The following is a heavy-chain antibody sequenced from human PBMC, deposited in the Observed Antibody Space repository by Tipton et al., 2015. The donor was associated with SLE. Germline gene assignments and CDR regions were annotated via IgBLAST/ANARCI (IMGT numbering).Heavy chain of an antibody. CDR3: ARRVVTAIGYSFAY. J-gene: IGHJ4*01. Sequence: SLRLSCAASGFTFSSYWMSWVRQAPGKGLEWVANIKEDGSEKYYVDSVKGLFTISRDNAKNSLSLQMNSLRADDTAVYYCARRVVTAIGYSFAYWGHGPLVPASS. CDR2: IKEDGSEK. CDR1: GFTFSSYW. D-gene: IGHD2-21*02. V-gene: IGHV3-7*01.